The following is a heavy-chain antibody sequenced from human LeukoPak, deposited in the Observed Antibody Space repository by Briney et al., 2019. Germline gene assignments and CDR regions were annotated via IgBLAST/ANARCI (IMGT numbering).Heavy chain of an antibody. Sequence: GASVNVSCKSFGYTFSTYGISWVRQAPGQGLEWMGWISTDNGDTTYAQKFQGRVTMTTDTSTGTAYMELRSLRSDDTAVYYCAREGLGELTLDCWGQGTLVTVSS. CDR1: GYTFSTYG. V-gene: IGHV1-18*01. CDR2: ISTDNGDT. CDR3: AREGLGELTLDC. D-gene: IGHD3-16*01. J-gene: IGHJ4*02.